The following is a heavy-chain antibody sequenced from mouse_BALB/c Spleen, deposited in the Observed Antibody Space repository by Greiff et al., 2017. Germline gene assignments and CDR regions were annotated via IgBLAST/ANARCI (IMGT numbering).Heavy chain of an antibody. J-gene: IGHJ2*01. D-gene: IGHD1-3*01. CDR3: ARGSGSFDY. Sequence: GQLQQSGPELVKPGASVKLSCKASGYTFTDYYMHWVQQSPGKSLEWIGYIYPYNGSTGYNQKFKSKATLTVDNSSSAAYMELRSLTSEDSAVYYCARGSGSFDYGGQGTTLTVSS. CDR1: GYTFTDYY. V-gene: IGHV1S29*02. CDR2: IYPYNGST.